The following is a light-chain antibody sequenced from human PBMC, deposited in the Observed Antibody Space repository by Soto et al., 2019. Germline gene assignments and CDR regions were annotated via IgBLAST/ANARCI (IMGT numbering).Light chain of an antibody. CDR1: QTVNTY. Sequence: IVLTQSPATLSLWPGETAVLSCRASQTVNTYLSWYQQRPGQAPRLLIYDASKRVPGIPARFSGSESGTDFTLTISSLEPEDFAVYYCQQRGTSITFGQGTRLDIE. V-gene: IGKV3-11*01. CDR3: QQRGTSIT. CDR2: DAS. J-gene: IGKJ5*01.